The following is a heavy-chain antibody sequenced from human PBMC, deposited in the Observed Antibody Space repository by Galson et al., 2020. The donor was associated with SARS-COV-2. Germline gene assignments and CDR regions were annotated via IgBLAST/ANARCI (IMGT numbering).Heavy chain of an antibody. J-gene: IGHJ4*02. D-gene: IGHD3-9*01. V-gene: IGHV4-34*01. CDR1: GGSFSGYY. CDR2: INHSGST. Sequence: SETLSLTCAVYGGSFSGYYWSWIRQPPGKGLDWIGAINHSGSTNYNPSLKSRVTISVDTSKNQFSLKLSSVTAADTAVYYCARGLRYFDWLLWIYGKYYFDYWGQGTLVTVSS. CDR3: ARGLRYFDWLLWIYGKYYFDY.